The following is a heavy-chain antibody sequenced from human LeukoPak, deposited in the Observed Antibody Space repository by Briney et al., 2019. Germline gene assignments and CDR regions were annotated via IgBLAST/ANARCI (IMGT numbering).Heavy chain of an antibody. CDR1: GFTFSSNG. V-gene: IGHV3-30*03. Sequence: AGGSLRLSCAASGFTFSSNGMHWVRQAPGKGLEWVAIISYDGSNKYYADSVKGRFTISRDNSKNTLYLQVNSLRAEDTAVYYCARLGSEWSYDYWGQGTLVTVSS. CDR3: ARLGSEWSYDY. CDR2: ISYDGSNK. J-gene: IGHJ4*02. D-gene: IGHD3-3*01.